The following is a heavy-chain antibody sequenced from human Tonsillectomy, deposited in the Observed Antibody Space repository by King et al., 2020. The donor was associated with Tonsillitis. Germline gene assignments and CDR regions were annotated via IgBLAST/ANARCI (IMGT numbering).Heavy chain of an antibody. CDR1: GGSISSGDYY. CDR3: ARERTGCSCTSCYINWFDP. CDR2: IYYSGST. V-gene: IGHV4-30-4*01. J-gene: IGHJ5*02. D-gene: IGHD2-2*02. Sequence: VQLQESGPGLVKPSQTLSLTCTVSGGSISSGDYYLIWIRQPPGKGLEWIGYIYYSGSTYYNPSLKSRVTISVDTSKNQFSLKLSSVTAAGTAMYYCARERTGCSCTSCYINWFDPWGQGTMVTVSS.